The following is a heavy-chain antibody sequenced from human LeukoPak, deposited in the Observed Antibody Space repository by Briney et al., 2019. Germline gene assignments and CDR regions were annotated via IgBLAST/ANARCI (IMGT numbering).Heavy chain of an antibody. D-gene: IGHD6-13*01. J-gene: IGHJ5*02. Sequence: PGGSLRLSCAASGFTFSDYYMSGIRQAPGKGLEWVSYIFSSGSTIYYADSVKGRFTMSRDNAKNSLYLQMNSLRAEDTAVYYCARDLIAAAGTPNWFDPWGQGTLVTVSS. CDR1: GFTFSDYY. CDR3: ARDLIAAAGTPNWFDP. V-gene: IGHV3-11*01. CDR2: IFSSGSTI.